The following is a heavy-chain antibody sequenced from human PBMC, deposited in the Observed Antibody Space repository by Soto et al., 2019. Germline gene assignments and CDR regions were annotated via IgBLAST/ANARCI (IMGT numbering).Heavy chain of an antibody. CDR3: AGMLRLWGKDY. Sequence: QVQLVQSGAEVKKPGSSVKVSCKASGGTLSSYTISWVRQAPGQGLEWMGRIIPILGIANYAQKFQGRVTITADNSTSTAYLELSSLRSEDTAVYYSAGMLRLWGKDYWGQGTLVTVSS. CDR1: GGTLSSYT. D-gene: IGHD2-8*01. J-gene: IGHJ4*02. CDR2: IIPILGIA. V-gene: IGHV1-69*02.